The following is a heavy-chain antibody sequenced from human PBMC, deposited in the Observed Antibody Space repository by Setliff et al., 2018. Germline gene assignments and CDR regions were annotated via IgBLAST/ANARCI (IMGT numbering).Heavy chain of an antibody. J-gene: IGHJ4*02. CDR1: GGSFSDYY. CDR3: ARGGGIVGATAVDY. CDR2: INHSGST. V-gene: IGHV4-34*01. D-gene: IGHD1-26*01. Sequence: PSETLSLTCGASGGSFSDYYWTWIRQTPGKGLEWIGEINHSGSTKCNPSLKSRVTISVDTSKDQFSLKLSSVTAADTAVYYCARGGGIVGATAVDYWGQGTLVTVSS.